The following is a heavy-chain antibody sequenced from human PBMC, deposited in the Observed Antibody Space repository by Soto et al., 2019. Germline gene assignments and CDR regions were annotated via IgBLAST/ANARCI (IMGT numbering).Heavy chain of an antibody. V-gene: IGHV3-66*01. Sequence: GGSLRLSCAASGFTVSSKYMSWVRQAPGKGLEWVSLIQSGGPTYCADSVKGRFTISRDTSENTVHLQMDSLRAEDTAVYYCARDDVLCDGGRCYGVPLDFWGKGTTVTVSS. CDR2: IQSGGPT. J-gene: IGHJ6*04. CDR3: ARDDVLCDGGRCYGVPLDF. D-gene: IGHD2-15*01. CDR1: GFTVSSKY.